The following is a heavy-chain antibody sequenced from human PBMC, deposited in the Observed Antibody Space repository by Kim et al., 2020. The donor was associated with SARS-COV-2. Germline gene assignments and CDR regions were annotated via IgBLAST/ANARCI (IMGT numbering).Heavy chain of an antibody. D-gene: IGHD2-8*01. CDR2: ISYDGSNK. CDR1: GFTFSSYG. CDR3: AKDHLDIVLMGPLFGYYYYGMDV. V-gene: IGHV3-30*18. J-gene: IGHJ6*02. Sequence: GGSLRLSCAASGFTFSSYGMHWVRQAPGKGLEWVAVISYDGSNKYYADSVKGRFTISRDNSKNTLYLQMNSLRAEDTAVYYCAKDHLDIVLMGPLFGYYYYGMDVWGQGTTVTVSS.